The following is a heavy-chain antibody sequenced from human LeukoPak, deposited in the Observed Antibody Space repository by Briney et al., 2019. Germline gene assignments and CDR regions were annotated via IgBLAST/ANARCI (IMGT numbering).Heavy chain of an antibody. V-gene: IGHV4-38-2*01. Sequence: SETLSLTCAVSGYSISSGYYWGWIRQPPGKGLEWIGSIHHSGSFFDSGSAYYSPSLKSRVTISVDMSKNQFSLKLTSVTAADTAIYYCAIRYSSSRTSDGFDIWGQGTMVTVSS. CDR3: AIRYSSSRTSDGFDI. CDR2: IHHSGSFFDSGSA. J-gene: IGHJ3*02. D-gene: IGHD6-13*01. CDR1: GYSISSGYY.